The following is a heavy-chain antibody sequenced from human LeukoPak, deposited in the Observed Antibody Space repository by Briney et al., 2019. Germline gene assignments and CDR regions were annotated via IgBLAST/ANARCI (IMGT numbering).Heavy chain of an antibody. V-gene: IGHV1-69*01. CDR2: IIPIFGTA. CDR3: ARAMGVDSSGWYGSPTDYYYYGMDV. D-gene: IGHD6-19*01. J-gene: IGHJ6*02. CDR1: GGTFSSYA. Sequence: ASVKVSCKASGGTFSSYAISWVRQAPGQGLEWMGGIIPIFGTANYAQKFQGRVTITADESTSTAYMELSSLGSEDTAVYYCARAMGVDSSGWYGSPTDYYYYGMDVWGQGTTVTVSS.